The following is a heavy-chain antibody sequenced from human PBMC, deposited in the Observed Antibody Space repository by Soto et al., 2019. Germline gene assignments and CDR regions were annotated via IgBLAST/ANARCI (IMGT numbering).Heavy chain of an antibody. CDR3: ARENPPPAGSYYES. CDR2: VTAGRGNT. V-gene: IGHV1-3*01. D-gene: IGHD3-10*01. CDR1: GYTFSAHS. J-gene: IGHJ1*01. Sequence: SVKVACKASGYTFSAHSIHWVRQAAGQKFEWAGWVTAGRGNTDYSQKFQGRVTITREPYASTAYMDLFSLRSEDTVVSYRARENPPPAGSYYESWGQRTMVTVCS.